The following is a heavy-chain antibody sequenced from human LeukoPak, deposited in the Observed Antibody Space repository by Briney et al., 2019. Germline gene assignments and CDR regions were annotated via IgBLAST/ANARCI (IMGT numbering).Heavy chain of an antibody. CDR2: IYSGGST. J-gene: IGHJ3*02. CDR1: GFTVSSNY. V-gene: IGHV3-53*01. D-gene: IGHD4-17*01. CDR3: ASGSDDYGDYFDAFDI. Sequence: PGGSLRLSCAASGFTVSSNYMSWVRQAPGKGLEWVSVIYSGGSTYYADSVKGRFTISRDNSKNTLYLQMNSLRAEDTAVYYCASGSDDYGDYFDAFDIWGQGTMVTVSS.